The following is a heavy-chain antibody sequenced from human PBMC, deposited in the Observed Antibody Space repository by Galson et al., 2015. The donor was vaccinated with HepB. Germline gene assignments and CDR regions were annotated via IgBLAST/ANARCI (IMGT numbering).Heavy chain of an antibody. D-gene: IGHD3-16*02. V-gene: IGHV3-48*03. Sequence: SLRLSCAASGFTFSSFEMTWVRQAPGRGLDWVSYISSSGSAIYYADSVRGRFTISRANTKNSLYLQMNSLRAEDTAVYYCARVRREGDYLWGSHRVYYYYGMDVWGQGTTVTVSS. CDR2: ISSSGSAI. J-gene: IGHJ6*02. CDR3: ARVRREGDYLWGSHRVYYYYGMDV. CDR1: GFTFSSFE.